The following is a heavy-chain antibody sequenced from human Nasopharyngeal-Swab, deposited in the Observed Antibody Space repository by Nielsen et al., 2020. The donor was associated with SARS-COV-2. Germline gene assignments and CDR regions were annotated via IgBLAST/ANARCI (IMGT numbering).Heavy chain of an antibody. V-gene: IGHV1-24*01. D-gene: IGHD1-1*01. CDR3: ATDHPPTEGQLYYYDGIDV. CDR2: FDPEDGET. J-gene: IGHJ6*02. CDR1: GYTLTEIS. Sequence: ASVKVSCRASGYTLTEISMHWVRQAPGKGLEWMGGFDPEDGETIYAQKFQGRVTMTEDTSTDTAYMELSSLRSEDTAVYYCATDHPPTEGQLYYYDGIDVWGQGTTVTVSS.